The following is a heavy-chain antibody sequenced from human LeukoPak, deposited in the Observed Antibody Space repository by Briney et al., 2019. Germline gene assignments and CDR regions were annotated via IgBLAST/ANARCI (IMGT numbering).Heavy chain of an antibody. V-gene: IGHV3-30*04. D-gene: IGHD3-9*01. J-gene: IGHJ4*02. CDR3: ARSYYDVLTGYGEVDF. CDR1: GFTFSNYA. Sequence: GGSLRLSCAASGFTFSNYAMHWVRQAPGKGLEWVAVISYDGSNKYYADSVKGRFPISRDNSKNTLYLQMNSLRAEDTAVYYCARSYYDVLTGYGEVDFWGQGTLVTVSS. CDR2: ISYDGSNK.